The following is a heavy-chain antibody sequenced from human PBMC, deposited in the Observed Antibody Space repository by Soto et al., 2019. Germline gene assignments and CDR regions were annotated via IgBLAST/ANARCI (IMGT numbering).Heavy chain of an antibody. CDR2: ISGSSGGST. V-gene: IGHV3-23*01. D-gene: IGHD3-10*01. CDR3: AKVSRFPGGLRSLF. Sequence: GGSLRLSCAASGFTFSTYAMNRVRQAPGKGLEWVSYISGSSGGSTYYADSVKGRFTISRDNSKNTLFLQMNSLRVEDTAVYYCAKVSRFPGGLRSLFWGQGSLVTVSS. CDR1: GFTFSTYA. J-gene: IGHJ4*02.